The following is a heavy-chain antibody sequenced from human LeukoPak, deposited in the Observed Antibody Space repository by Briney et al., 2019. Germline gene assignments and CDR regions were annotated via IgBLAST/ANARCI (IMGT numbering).Heavy chain of an antibody. V-gene: IGHV1-69*13. CDR1: GGTFSSYA. Sequence: SVKVSCKASGGTFSSYAISWVRQAPGQGLEWMGGIIPIFGTANYAQKFQGRVTITADESTSTAYMELSSLRSEDTAVYYCARDPGGLEMATIGANYGAFDIWGQGTMVTVSS. CDR2: IIPIFGTA. CDR3: ARDPGGLEMATIGANYGAFDI. D-gene: IGHD5-24*01. J-gene: IGHJ3*02.